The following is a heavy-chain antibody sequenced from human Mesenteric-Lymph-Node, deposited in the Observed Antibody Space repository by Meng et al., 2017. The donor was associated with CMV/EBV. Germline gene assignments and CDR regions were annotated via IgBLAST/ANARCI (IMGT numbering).Heavy chain of an antibody. CDR2: INHSGST. Sequence: HLQHGGAGLLRPSETLSVTCPVQGGSFTVFYLNWIRQSPGKGLEWIGEINHSGSTTYNPSFTSRIIISVDTSTNQISLNMRPVTAADTAVYYCARGSSYDISTGYFDYWGQGALVTVSS. J-gene: IGHJ4*02. CDR1: GGSFTVFY. D-gene: IGHD3-9*01. CDR3: ARGSSYDISTGYFDY. V-gene: IGHV4-34*01.